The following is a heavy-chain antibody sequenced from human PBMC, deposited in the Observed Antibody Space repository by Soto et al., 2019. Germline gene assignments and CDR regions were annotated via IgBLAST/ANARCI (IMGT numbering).Heavy chain of an antibody. J-gene: IGHJ5*02. D-gene: IGHD6-19*01. V-gene: IGHV4-59*01. Sequence: QVQLQESGPGLVKPSESLSLTCTVSGGSISSYYWSWIRQPPGKGLEWIGYIFYSGSTNYNPSLKSRVTISVDTSKNQFSLNLSSVTAADTAVYYCARGAPTYSSGWYAWFEPWGQGTLVTVSS. CDR2: IFYSGST. CDR3: ARGAPTYSSGWYAWFEP. CDR1: GGSISSYY.